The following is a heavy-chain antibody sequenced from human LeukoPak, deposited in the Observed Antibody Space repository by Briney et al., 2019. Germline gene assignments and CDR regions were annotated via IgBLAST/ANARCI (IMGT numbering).Heavy chain of an antibody. D-gene: IGHD3-16*01. CDR2: ISSSGSTI. V-gene: IGHV3-48*03. CDR3: ARGAGGVMIYFDY. J-gene: IGHJ4*02. Sequence: GGSLRLSCAASGFTFSSYEMNWVRQAPGKGLEWVSYISSSGSTIYYADSVKGRFTISRDNAKNSLYLQMNSLRAEDTAVYYCARGAGGVMIYFDYWGQGTLVTVSS. CDR1: GFTFSSYE.